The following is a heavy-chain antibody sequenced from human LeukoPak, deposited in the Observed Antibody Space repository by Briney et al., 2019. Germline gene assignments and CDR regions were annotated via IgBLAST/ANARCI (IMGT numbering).Heavy chain of an antibody. CDR1: GFTFSSYA. V-gene: IGHV3-23*01. CDR3: AKDLRYSSSWNYYYGMDV. CDR2: ISGSGGST. D-gene: IGHD6-13*01. J-gene: IGHJ6*02. Sequence: PGGSLRLSCAASGFTFSSYAMSWVRQAPGQGLEWVSAISGSGGSTYYADSVKGRFTISRDNSKNTLYLRMNSLRAEDTAVYYCAKDLRYSSSWNYYYGMDVWGQGTTVTVSS.